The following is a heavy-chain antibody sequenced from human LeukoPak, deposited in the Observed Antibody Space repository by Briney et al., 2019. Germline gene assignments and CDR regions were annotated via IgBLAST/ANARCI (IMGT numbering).Heavy chain of an antibody. CDR2: IYYSGST. V-gene: IGHV4-59*01. J-gene: IGHJ4*02. D-gene: IGHD1-1*01. CDR3: ARDPGVTTGTYYFDS. Sequence: PSETLSLTCTVSGGSINTYYWSWIRQPPGKGLEWIGYIYYSGSTNYNPSLKSRVTISVDTSKNQFSLKLTSVTAADTAVYYCARDPGVTTGTYYFDSWGQGSLVTVSS. CDR1: GGSINTYY.